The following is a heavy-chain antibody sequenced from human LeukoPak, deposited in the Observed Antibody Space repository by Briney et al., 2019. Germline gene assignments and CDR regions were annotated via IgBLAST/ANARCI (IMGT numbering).Heavy chain of an antibody. V-gene: IGHV3-30*02. Sequence: GGSLRLSCAASGFTFSSSGMHWVRQAPGKGLEWVAFIRYEGNNKKCADSVKGRFTISRDNSKNTLYLQMNSLGADDTAVYYCAKDWGTSSLYLVNWGQGTLVTVSS. J-gene: IGHJ4*02. D-gene: IGHD3-16*01. CDR2: IRYEGNNK. CDR3: AKDWGTSSLYLVN. CDR1: GFTFSSSG.